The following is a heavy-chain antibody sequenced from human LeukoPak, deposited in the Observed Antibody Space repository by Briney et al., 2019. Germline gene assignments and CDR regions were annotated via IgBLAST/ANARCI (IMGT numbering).Heavy chain of an antibody. D-gene: IGHD3-16*01. Sequence: GGSLRLSCAASGFTFNSYWMHWVRQAPGKGLVWVSRINSDGSSTGYADFVKGRFTISRDNAKNTLYVQLNSLRAEGTAVYYCAKDTYGGWFDPWGQGTLVTVSS. CDR3: AKDTYGGWFDP. CDR1: GFTFNSYW. J-gene: IGHJ5*02. V-gene: IGHV3-74*01. CDR2: INSDGSST.